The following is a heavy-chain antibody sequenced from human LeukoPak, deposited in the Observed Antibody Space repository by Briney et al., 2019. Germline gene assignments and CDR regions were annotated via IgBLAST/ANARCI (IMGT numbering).Heavy chain of an antibody. CDR2: ISYDGSNK. CDR1: GFTFSSYA. J-gene: IGHJ4*02. CDR3: ARGATTRTFDY. D-gene: IGHD1-26*01. V-gene: IGHV3-30-3*01. Sequence: PGRSLRLSCAASGFTFSSYAMHWVRQAPGKGLEWVAVISYDGSNKYYADSVKGRFTISRDNSKNTLYLQMNSLRAEDTAVYYCARGATTRTFDYWGQGTLVTVSS.